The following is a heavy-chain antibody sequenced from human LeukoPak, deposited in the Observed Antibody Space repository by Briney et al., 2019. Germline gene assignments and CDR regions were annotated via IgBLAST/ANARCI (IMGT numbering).Heavy chain of an antibody. V-gene: IGHV1-46*01. CDR2: INPSGGST. D-gene: IGHD5-18*01. CDR1: GYTFTSYY. J-gene: IGHJ4*02. Sequence: ASVKVSCKASGYTFTSYYVHWVRQAPGQGLEWMGIINPSGGSTSYARKFQGRVTMTRDTSTSTVYMELSSLRSGDTAVYYCARDVDTTYYFDYWGQGTLVTVSS. CDR3: ARDVDTTYYFDY.